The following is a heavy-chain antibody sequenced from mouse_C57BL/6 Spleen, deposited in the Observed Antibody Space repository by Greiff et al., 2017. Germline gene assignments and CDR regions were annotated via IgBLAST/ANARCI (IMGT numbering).Heavy chain of an antibody. CDR1: GFSLTSYG. V-gene: IGHV2-5*01. D-gene: IGHD1-1*01. CDR3: AKNRDGSSSNWYFDV. Sequence: VQLQQSGPGLVQPSQRLSITCTVSGFSLTSYGVHWVRQSPGKGLEWLGVIWRGGSTDYNAAFMSRLSITKDNSKSQVFFKMNSLQADDTAIYYCAKNRDGSSSNWYFDVWGTGTTVTVSS. J-gene: IGHJ1*03. CDR2: IWRGGST.